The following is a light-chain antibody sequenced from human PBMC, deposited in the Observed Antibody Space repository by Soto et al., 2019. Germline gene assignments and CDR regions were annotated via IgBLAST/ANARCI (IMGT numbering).Light chain of an antibody. V-gene: IGLV2-14*01. J-gene: IGLJ1*01. CDR2: EVT. Sequence: QSVLTQPASVSGSPGQSITISCTGTSGDIGSYNRVSWYQRHPGKAPKLIIYEVTDRPSGVSNRFSGSKSGNTASLTISGLQAEDEAEYYGSSYTNINTRACVFGTGTKVTVL. CDR1: SGDIGSYNR. CDR3: SSYTNINTRACV.